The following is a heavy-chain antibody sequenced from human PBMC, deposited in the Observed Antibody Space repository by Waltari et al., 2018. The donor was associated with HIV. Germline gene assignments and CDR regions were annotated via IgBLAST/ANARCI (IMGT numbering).Heavy chain of an antibody. CDR3: AREVVPYYFDY. J-gene: IGHJ4*02. Sequence: QVPLVESGGGVVQPGRSLRLSCAASRFTFSSFAVHWVRQAPGKGLEWVAVISYVGSNKYYADSVRGRFTISRDNSKNTLYLQMNSLRAEDTAVYYCAREVVPYYFDYWGQGTLVTVSS. CDR2: ISYVGSNK. V-gene: IGHV3-30*01. CDR1: RFTFSSFA. D-gene: IGHD2-15*01.